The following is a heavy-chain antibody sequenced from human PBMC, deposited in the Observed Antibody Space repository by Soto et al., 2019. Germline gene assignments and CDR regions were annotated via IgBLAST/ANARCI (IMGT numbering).Heavy chain of an antibody. Sequence: LVESGGGLVQPGGSLRLSCAASEFSFSSHWMHWVRQAPGEGLVWVARINDDGSSAAYGDSVRGRFTISRDTAKNTLKLQMNTLQTEDTAVYYCARDLITASGGPNWYFDLWGRGTLVTVSS. D-gene: IGHD1-20*01. CDR2: INDDGSSA. CDR3: ARDLITASGGPNWYFDL. J-gene: IGHJ2*01. V-gene: IGHV3-74*03. CDR1: EFSFSSHW.